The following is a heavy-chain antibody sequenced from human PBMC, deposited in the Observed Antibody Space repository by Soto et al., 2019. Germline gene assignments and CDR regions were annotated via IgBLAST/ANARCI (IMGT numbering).Heavy chain of an antibody. CDR3: ARDTPNLSGYDSAGWFDP. J-gene: IGHJ5*02. V-gene: IGHV4-31*03. D-gene: IGHD5-12*01. CDR1: GGSISSGGYY. Sequence: QVQLQESGPGLVKPSQTLSLTCTVSGGSISSGGYYWSWIRQHPGKGLEWIGYIYYSGSTYYNPSLKSRVTISVDTSKNQFSLKLSSVTAADTAVYYCARDTPNLSGYDSAGWFDPWGQGTLVTVSS. CDR2: IYYSGST.